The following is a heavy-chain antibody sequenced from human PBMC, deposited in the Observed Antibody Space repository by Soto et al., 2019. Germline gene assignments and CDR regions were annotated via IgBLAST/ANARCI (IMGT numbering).Heavy chain of an antibody. V-gene: IGHV3-74*01. J-gene: IGHJ4*02. CDR3: ASGLPTYSSFDS. CDR1: GFTFSSYW. Sequence: EVQLVESGGGLVQPGESLRLSCAASGFTFSSYWMHWIRQAPGKGLVWVSRVSSDGSSTVYATSVKGRLTISRDNAKNTPYLQMNSLSDEDTAVYYCASGLPTYSSFDSWGQGTLVTVSS. D-gene: IGHD5-18*01. CDR2: VSSDGSST.